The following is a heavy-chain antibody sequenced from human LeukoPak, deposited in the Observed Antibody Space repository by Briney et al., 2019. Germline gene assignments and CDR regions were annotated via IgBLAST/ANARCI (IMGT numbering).Heavy chain of an antibody. D-gene: IGHD2-8*01. J-gene: IGHJ4*02. CDR1: GGSIGTTNW. Sequence: SETLSLTCGVSGGSIGTTNWWSWVRRPPGQGLEWIGEISLSGLTNYSPSLNSRVTMSLDKPKNQLSLNLSSVTAADTAVYYCSRENGAFSPFGFWGQGTLVTVPS. V-gene: IGHV4-4*02. CDR2: ISLSGLT. CDR3: SRENGAFSPFGF.